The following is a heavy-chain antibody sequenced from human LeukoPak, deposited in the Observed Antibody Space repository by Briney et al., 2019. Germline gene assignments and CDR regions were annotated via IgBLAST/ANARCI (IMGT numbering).Heavy chain of an antibody. J-gene: IGHJ4*02. D-gene: IGHD1-26*01. CDR3: ARFKGGTGFDY. V-gene: IGHV4-39*01. Sequence: SETLSLTCAVSGGSTTTTDFDWAWIRQPPGQGFEWIATISSSGKAYYYSSLMSRVTISVDTSKNQFSLDVTSVTAADTGLFYCARFKGGTGFDYWGRGILVIVS. CDR2: ISSSGKA. CDR1: GGSTTTTDFD.